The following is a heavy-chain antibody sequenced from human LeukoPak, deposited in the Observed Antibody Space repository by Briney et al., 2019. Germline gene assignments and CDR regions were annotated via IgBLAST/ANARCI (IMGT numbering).Heavy chain of an antibody. CDR2: IYYSGST. D-gene: IGHD5-18*01. J-gene: IGHJ4*02. V-gene: IGHV4-59*08. CDR1: GGSISSYY. CDR3: ARRGRRGYSYGPYYFDY. Sequence: PSETLSLTCTVSGGSISSYYWSWIRQPPGKGLEWIGYIYYSGSTNYNPSLKSRVTISVDTSKNQFSLKLSSVTAADTAVYYCARRGRRGYSYGPYYFDYWGQGTLVTVSS.